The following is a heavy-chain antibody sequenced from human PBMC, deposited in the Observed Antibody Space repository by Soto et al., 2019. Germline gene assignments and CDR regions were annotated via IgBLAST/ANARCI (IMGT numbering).Heavy chain of an antibody. D-gene: IGHD2-21*01. CDR2: ISNDGSNK. CDR3: ARDRTHSYFDY. Sequence: GGSLRLSCAASGFTFSSYAMHWVRQAPGKGLEWVSVISNDGSNKYYADSVKGRFTISRDNSKNTLYLQMNSLRVEDTAVYYCARDRTHSYFDYWGQGTLVTVSS. V-gene: IGHV3-30-3*01. CDR1: GFTFSSYA. J-gene: IGHJ4*02.